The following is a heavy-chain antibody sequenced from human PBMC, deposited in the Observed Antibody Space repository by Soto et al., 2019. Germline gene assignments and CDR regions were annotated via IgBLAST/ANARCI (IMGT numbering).Heavy chain of an antibody. CDR3: AGGRDGDYGSYYYGMDV. CDR1: GFTVSSNY. CDR2: IYSGGST. V-gene: IGHV3-53*01. D-gene: IGHD4-17*01. Sequence: EVQLVESGGGLIQPGGSLRLSCAASGFTVSSNYMSWVRQAPGKGLEWVSVIYSGGSTYYADSVKGRFTISRDNTKNTLYLQLNSLRAEDTAVYYCAGGRDGDYGSYYYGMDVWGQGTTVIVS. J-gene: IGHJ6*02.